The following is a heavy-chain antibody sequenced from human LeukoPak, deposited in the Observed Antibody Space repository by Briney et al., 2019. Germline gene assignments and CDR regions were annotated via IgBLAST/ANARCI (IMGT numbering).Heavy chain of an antibody. V-gene: IGHV3-21*01. CDR2: ISSSSSYI. CDR1: GFTFSSYS. CDR3: ARDLMHDFWSGYYRYFDY. J-gene: IGHJ4*02. Sequence: PGGSLRLSCAASGFTFSSYSMNWVRQAPGKGLEWVSSISSSSSYIYYADSVKGRFTISRDNAKNSLYLQMNSLRAEDTAVYYCARDLMHDFWSGYYRYFDYWGQGTLVTVSS. D-gene: IGHD3-3*01.